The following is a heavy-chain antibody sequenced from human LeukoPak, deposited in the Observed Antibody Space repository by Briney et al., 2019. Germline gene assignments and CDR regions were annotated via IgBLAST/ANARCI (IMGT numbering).Heavy chain of an antibody. J-gene: IGHJ4*02. D-gene: IGHD5-12*01. Sequence: GGSLRLSCAASGFTFSSYWMSWVRQAPGKGLDWVANIKQDGSEKYYVDSVKGRFTISRDNAKNSLYLQMNSLRAEDTAVYYCAREDKVATIGYWGQGTLVTVSS. V-gene: IGHV3-7*01. CDR3: AREDKVATIGY. CDR2: IKQDGSEK. CDR1: GFTFSSYW.